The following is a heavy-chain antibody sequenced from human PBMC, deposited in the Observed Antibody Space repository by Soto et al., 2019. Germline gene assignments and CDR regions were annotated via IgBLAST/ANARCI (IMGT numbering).Heavy chain of an antibody. D-gene: IGHD1-26*01. J-gene: IGHJ4*02. CDR2: IGPESGAT. CDR3: GRGRSGQIVVFY. CDR1: GYTFTGHY. Sequence: ASVKVSCKASGYTFTGHYIHWVRQAPEQGPEWMGEIGPESGATRYAQRFQGRVTMTRDMSITTGYMELNNLSPDDTAVYYCGRGRSGQIVVFYWGQGTPVTVSS. V-gene: IGHV1-2*02.